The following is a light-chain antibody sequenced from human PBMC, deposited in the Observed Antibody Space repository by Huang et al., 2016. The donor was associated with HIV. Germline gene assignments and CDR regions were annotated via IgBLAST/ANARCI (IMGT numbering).Light chain of an antibody. CDR2: KAS. Sequence: DIQMTQSASTLSASVGDRVTITCRASQTISNWLAWYQQKPGKAPNLLIYKASTLESGVPSRFSGSGSGKEFTLTISSLQPDDFATYYCHHYNSYSGAFGQGTKVEIK. CDR3: HHYNSYSGA. J-gene: IGKJ1*01. CDR1: QTISNW. V-gene: IGKV1-5*03.